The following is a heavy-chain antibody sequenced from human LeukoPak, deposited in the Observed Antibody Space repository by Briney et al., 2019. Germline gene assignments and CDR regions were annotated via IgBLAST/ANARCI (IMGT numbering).Heavy chain of an antibody. CDR3: AKELWFGADPYYYMDA. Sequence: PGGSLRLSCAASGFTFSSYAMHWVRQAPGKGLEWVAVISYDGSNKYYADSVKGRFTISRDNSKNTLYLQMNSLRAEDTAVYYCAKELWFGADPYYYMDAWGKGTTVTVSS. J-gene: IGHJ6*03. D-gene: IGHD3-10*01. CDR1: GFTFSSYA. V-gene: IGHV3-30*04. CDR2: ISYDGSNK.